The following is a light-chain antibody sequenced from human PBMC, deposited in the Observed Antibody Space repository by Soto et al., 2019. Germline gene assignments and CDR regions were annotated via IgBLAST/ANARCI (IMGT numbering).Light chain of an antibody. V-gene: IGLV2-14*01. J-gene: IGLJ1*01. CDR3: RSYTSSSSYV. CDR2: DVT. Sequence: QSALTQPASVSGSPGQSITIPCTGTSSDVGGYKYVSWYQQHPDKAPKLIIYDVTNRPSGISNRFSGSTSGNTASLTISGLQAEDEADYYCRSYTSSSSYVFGAGTKLTVL. CDR1: SSDVGGYKY.